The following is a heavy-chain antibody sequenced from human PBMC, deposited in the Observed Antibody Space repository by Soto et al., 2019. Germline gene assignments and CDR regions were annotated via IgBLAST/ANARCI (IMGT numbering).Heavy chain of an antibody. CDR2: IYTSGST. V-gene: IGHV4-4*07. CDR3: ARQIAAAGTGWFDP. Sequence: PSETLSLTCTVSGGSTSSYYWSWIRQPAGKGLEWIGRIYTSGSTNYNPSLKSRVTMSVDTSKNQFSLKLSSVTAADTAVYYCARQIAAAGTGWFDPWGQGTLVTVSS. D-gene: IGHD6-13*01. J-gene: IGHJ5*02. CDR1: GGSTSSYY.